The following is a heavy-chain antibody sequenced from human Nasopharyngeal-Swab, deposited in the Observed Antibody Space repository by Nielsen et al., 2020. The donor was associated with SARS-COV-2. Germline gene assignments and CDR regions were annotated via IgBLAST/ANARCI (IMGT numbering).Heavy chain of an antibody. V-gene: IGHV3-21*01. CDR3: ARALRWGAFDI. Sequence: GGSLRLSCAASGFTFSSYSMNWVRQAPGKGLEWVSSISSSSSYIYYADSVKGRFTISRDNAKNSLYLQMNSLRAEDTAVYYCARALRWGAFDIWGQGTMVTASS. CDR1: GFTFSSYS. D-gene: IGHD4-23*01. CDR2: ISSSSSYI. J-gene: IGHJ3*02.